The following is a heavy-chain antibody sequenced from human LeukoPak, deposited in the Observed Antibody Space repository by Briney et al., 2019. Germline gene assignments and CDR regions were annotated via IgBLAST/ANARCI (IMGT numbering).Heavy chain of an antibody. D-gene: IGHD4-17*01. V-gene: IGHV3-23*01. CDR3: VKARRGVTTEDYYGMDV. Sequence: GGSLRLSCAASGFTFSSYAMSWVRQAPGKGLEWVSAISGSGGSTYYADSVKGRFTISRDNSKNTLNLQMNSLRAEDTDVYYCVKARRGVTTEDYYGMDVWGQGTTVTVSS. CDR2: ISGSGGST. J-gene: IGHJ6*02. CDR1: GFTFSSYA.